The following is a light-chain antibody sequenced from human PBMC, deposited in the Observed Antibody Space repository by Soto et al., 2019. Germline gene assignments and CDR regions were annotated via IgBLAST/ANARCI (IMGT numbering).Light chain of an antibody. V-gene: IGLV1-44*01. CDR3: AAWDDSLNGYV. CDR2: SND. J-gene: IGLJ1*01. Sequence: QSALTQPPSASGTPGHRVTISCSGSSSNIGSNSVNWYQQLPGTVPKLLIYSNDRRPSGVPDRFSGSKSGTSASLAISGLQSEDEADYYCAAWDDSLNGYVFGTGTKVTVL. CDR1: SSNIGSNS.